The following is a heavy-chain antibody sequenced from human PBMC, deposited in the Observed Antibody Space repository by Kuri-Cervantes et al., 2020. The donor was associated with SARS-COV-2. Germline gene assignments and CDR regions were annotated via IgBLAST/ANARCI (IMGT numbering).Heavy chain of an antibody. CDR2: IYTSGST. CDR1: GGSISSYY. CDR3: SRAIPAFNWNYHPPYYYYYMDV. V-gene: IGHV4-4*07. D-gene: IGHD1-7*01. Sequence: SETLSLTCTVSGGSISSYYWSWIRQPAGKGLEWIGRIYTSGSTNYNPSLKSRVTMSVDTSTNQFSLKLSSVTATDTAVYYCSRAIPAFNWNYHPPYYYYYMDVWRKGTTVTVSS. J-gene: IGHJ6*03.